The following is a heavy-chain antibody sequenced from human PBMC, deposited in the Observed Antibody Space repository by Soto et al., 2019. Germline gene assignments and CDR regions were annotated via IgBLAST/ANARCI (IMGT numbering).Heavy chain of an antibody. J-gene: IGHJ4*02. V-gene: IGHV3-43*01. D-gene: IGHD1-20*01. Sequence: EVQLVESGGVVVQPGGSLRLSCAASGFTFDDYAMHWVRQTPGKSLEWVSLITWDGCSTFYANSVRGRFTISRDNNNHYLYLQMSSLRTEDTALYYCARERGRITDYWGQGTLVTVSS. CDR1: GFTFDDYA. CDR3: ARERGRITDY. CDR2: ITWDGCST.